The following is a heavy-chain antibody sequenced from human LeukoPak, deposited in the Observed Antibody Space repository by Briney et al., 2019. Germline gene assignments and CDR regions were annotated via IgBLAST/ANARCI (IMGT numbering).Heavy chain of an antibody. Sequence: GGSLRLSCAASGFTFSSYAVNWVRQAPGTGLEWVSVISGSGGTTYYSDSVTGRFIISRDNSKNTLYLQMNSLRAEDTAVYYCARDLGQMATITGYYYYGMDVWGQGTTVTVSS. CDR2: ISGSGGTT. CDR1: GFTFSSYA. CDR3: ARDLGQMATITGYYYYGMDV. V-gene: IGHV3-23*01. D-gene: IGHD5-24*01. J-gene: IGHJ6*02.